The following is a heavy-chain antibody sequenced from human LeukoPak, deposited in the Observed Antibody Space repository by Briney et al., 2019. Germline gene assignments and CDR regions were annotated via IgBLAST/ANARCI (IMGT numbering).Heavy chain of an antibody. D-gene: IGHD3-3*01. V-gene: IGHV1-69*01. Sequence: ASVKVSCKASGGTFSSYAISWVRQAPGQGLEWMGGIIPIFGTANYAQKFQGRVTITADESTSTAYMELSSLRSEDTAVYYCARDSRPLFGVVKHYFDYWGQGTLVTVSS. J-gene: IGHJ4*02. CDR3: ARDSRPLFGVVKHYFDY. CDR2: IIPIFGTA. CDR1: GGTFSSYA.